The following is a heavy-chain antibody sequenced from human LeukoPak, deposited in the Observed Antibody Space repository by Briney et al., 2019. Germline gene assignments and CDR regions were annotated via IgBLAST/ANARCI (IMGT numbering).Heavy chain of an antibody. V-gene: IGHV4-39*07. CDR1: GVSISSSNSY. J-gene: IGHJ4*02. D-gene: IGHD3-22*01. CDR2: IYHSGRT. CDR3: AREGDYYDRSGFRRRDLDY. Sequence: SETLSLTCTVSGVSISSSNSYWGWIRQPPGKGLEWIGSIYHSGRTYYNPSLKSRVTISVDTSKNQYSLKLISVTAADTAVYYCAREGDYYDRSGFRRRDLDYWGQGTLVAVSS.